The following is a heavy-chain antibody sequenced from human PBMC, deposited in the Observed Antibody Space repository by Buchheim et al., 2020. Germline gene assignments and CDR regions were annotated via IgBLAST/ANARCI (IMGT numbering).Heavy chain of an antibody. J-gene: IGHJ6*02. CDR1: GFTFSSYG. V-gene: IGHV3-33*01. Sequence: QVQLVESGGGVVQPGRSLRLSCAASGFTFSSYGMHWVRQAPGKGLEWVAVIWYDGSNKYYADSVKGRFTISRDNSKNTLYLQMNSLRAEDTAVYYCAREEIWRGIQLWLRRLSDYYGMDVWGQGTT. CDR3: AREEIWRGIQLWLRRLSDYYGMDV. CDR2: IWYDGSNK. D-gene: IGHD5-18*01.